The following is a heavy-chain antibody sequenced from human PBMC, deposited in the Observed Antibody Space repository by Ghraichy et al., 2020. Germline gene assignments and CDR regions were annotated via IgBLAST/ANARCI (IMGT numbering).Heavy chain of an antibody. CDR2: ISDNCGRT. CDR1: GFTFGSYA. D-gene: IGHD6-19*01. Sequence: GGSLRLSCAASGFTFGSYAMTWVRQAPGKGLEWVSSISDNCGRTYYADSVKGRFTISRDNSRNTLYLQMNSLRVEDTAMYFCAKDIVNSGWNYFQYWGQGTLVTVSS. J-gene: IGHJ4*02. CDR3: AKDIVNSGWNYFQY. V-gene: IGHV3-23*01.